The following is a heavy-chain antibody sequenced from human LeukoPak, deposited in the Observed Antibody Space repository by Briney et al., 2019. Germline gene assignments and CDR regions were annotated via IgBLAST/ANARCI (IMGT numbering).Heavy chain of an antibody. CDR3: ARAQTNSDGMDV. CDR2: IWYDGSNK. D-gene: IGHD2-21*01. CDR1: GFTSSSYG. Sequence: GRSLRLSCAASGFTSSSYGMHWVRQAPGKGLEWVAVIWYDGSNKYYADSVKGRFTISRDNSKNTLYLQMNSLRAEDTAVYYCARAQTNSDGMDVWGQGTTVTVSS. V-gene: IGHV3-33*01. J-gene: IGHJ6*02.